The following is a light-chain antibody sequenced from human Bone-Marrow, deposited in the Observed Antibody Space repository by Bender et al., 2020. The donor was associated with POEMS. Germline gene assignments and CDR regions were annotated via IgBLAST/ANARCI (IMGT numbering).Light chain of an antibody. V-gene: IGLV2-14*02. CDR1: SSDVGSYNL. CDR2: EGS. CDR3: SSYTSSGTLVV. J-gene: IGLJ2*01. Sequence: QSALTQPASVSGSPGQSITISCTGTSSDVGSYNLVSWYQQHPGKAPKLMIYEGSKRPSGVSNRFSGSKSGNTASLTISEFQAEDEADYYCSSYTSSGTLVVFGGGTRLTVL.